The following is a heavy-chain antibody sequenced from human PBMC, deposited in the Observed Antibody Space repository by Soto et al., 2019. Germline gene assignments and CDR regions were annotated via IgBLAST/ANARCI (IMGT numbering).Heavy chain of an antibody. D-gene: IGHD1-26*01. Sequence: QVQLQESGPGLVKPSETLSLICAGSGVSINSYYWSWIRQPPGKALEWIGYIYYSGTTNYNPSLKSRVTISVDTSKNQFSLRLSSVTAAATAVYYCARAGGRYAITAYDVWGPGTLVTVSS. V-gene: IGHV4-59*01. CDR1: GVSINSYY. CDR2: IYYSGTT. CDR3: ARAGGRYAITAYDV. J-gene: IGHJ3*01.